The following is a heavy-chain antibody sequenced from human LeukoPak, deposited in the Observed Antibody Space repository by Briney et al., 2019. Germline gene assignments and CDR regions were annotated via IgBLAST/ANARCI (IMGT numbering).Heavy chain of an antibody. CDR1: GFTFSSYW. CDR2: IKQDGSEK. Sequence: PVGSLRLSCAASGFTFSSYWMSWVRQAPGKGLEWVANIKQDGSEKNYVDSVKGRFTISRDNAKNSLYLQMNSLRAEDTAVYYCARDSEASRRLSYGSGSYYNVGLSDYWGQGTLVTVSS. V-gene: IGHV3-7*01. D-gene: IGHD3-10*01. CDR3: ARDSEASRRLSYGSGSYYNVGLSDY. J-gene: IGHJ4*02.